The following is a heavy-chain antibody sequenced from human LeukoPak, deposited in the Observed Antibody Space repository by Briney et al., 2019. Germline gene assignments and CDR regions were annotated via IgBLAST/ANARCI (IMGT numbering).Heavy chain of an antibody. J-gene: IGHJ4*02. D-gene: IGHD4-17*01. CDR3: ARDHGDYGGYFDY. CDR2: IYHSGST. Sequence: PSGTLSLTCAVSGGSISSSNWWSWVRPPPGKGLEWIGEIYHSGSTNYNPSLKSRVTISVDKSKNQFSLKLSSVTAADTAVYYCARDHGDYGGYFDYWGQGTLVTVSS. V-gene: IGHV4-4*02. CDR1: GGSISSSNW.